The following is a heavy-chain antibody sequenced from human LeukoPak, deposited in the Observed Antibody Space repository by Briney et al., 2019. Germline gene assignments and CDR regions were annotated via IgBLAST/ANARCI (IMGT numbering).Heavy chain of an antibody. V-gene: IGHV1-69*04. CDR1: GGTLSSYA. D-gene: IGHD4-17*01. CDR2: IIPILGLA. J-gene: IGHJ3*02. Sequence: SVKVSCKASGGTLSSYAISWVRQAPGQGLGWMGRIIPILGLANYAKKFQGRVTITADQSTSTAYMELGSRRSEDRAVYYCAREVTTVTYDAFDIWGQGTMVTVSS. CDR3: AREVTTVTYDAFDI.